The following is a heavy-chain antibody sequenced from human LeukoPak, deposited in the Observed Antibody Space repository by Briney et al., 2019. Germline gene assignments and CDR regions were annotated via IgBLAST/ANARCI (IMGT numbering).Heavy chain of an antibody. CDR3: ARVRAERGYYYYYMDV. CDR2: INHSGST. V-gene: IGHV4-34*01. D-gene: IGHD3-10*01. Sequence: SETLSLTCAVYGGSFSGYYWSWIRQPPGKGLEWVGEINHSGSTNYNPSLKSRVTISVDTSKNQFSLKLSSVTAADTAVYYCARVRAERGYYYYYMDVWGKGTTVTVSS. CDR1: GGSFSGYY. J-gene: IGHJ6*03.